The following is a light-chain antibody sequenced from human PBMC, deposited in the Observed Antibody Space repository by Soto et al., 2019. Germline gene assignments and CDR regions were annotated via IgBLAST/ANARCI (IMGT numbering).Light chain of an antibody. Sequence: QSVLTQPPSASGTPGQRFTISCSGSNSNIGSNLVTWYQQLPGTAPKCLIYSDNQRPSGVPERISGSRSGTSASLAISGLQSEDEAEYYCAAWDDSMRGRVFGGGTRLTF. V-gene: IGLV1-44*01. J-gene: IGLJ2*01. CDR1: NSNIGSNL. CDR3: AAWDDSMRGRV. CDR2: SDN.